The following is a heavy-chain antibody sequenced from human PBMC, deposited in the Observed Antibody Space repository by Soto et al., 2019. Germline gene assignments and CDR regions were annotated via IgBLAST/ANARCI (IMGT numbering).Heavy chain of an antibody. CDR3: ARVYPGSGWPYHYYGMAV. Sequence: PGGSLRLSCAASGFTFTTYWMSWVRQAPGKGLEWVANIKQDGSEKYYVDSVKGRFTISRDNAKNSLYLQMNSLRAEDTALYYCARVYPGSGWPYHYYGMAVWGQGTTVTVSS. V-gene: IGHV3-7*01. D-gene: IGHD6-19*01. J-gene: IGHJ6*02. CDR1: GFTFTTYW. CDR2: IKQDGSEK.